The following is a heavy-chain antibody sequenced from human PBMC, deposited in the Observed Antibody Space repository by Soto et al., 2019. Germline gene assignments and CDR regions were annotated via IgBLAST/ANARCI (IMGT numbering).Heavy chain of an antibody. J-gene: IGHJ6*02. V-gene: IGHV3-21*01. CDR3: ARDRVVGATNYYYGMDV. CDR1: GFTFSSYS. D-gene: IGHD1-26*01. CDR2: ISSSSSYI. Sequence: PGGSLRLSCAASGFTFSSYSMNWVRQAPGKGLEWVSSISSSSSYIYYADSVKGRFTISRDNAKNSLYLQMNSLRAEDTAVYYCARDRVVGATNYYYGMDVWGQGTTVTV.